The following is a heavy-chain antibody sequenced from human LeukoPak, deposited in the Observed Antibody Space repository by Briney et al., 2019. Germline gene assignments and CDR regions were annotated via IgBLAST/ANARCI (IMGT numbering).Heavy chain of an antibody. CDR2: MYQSATT. Sequence: SETLSLTCTVSNYSISNGYYWGWIRQPPGKGLEWIGSMYQSATTYYNASLKSRVTISVDTSKNQFSLKLTSVTAADTAVYYCARLTGTTHWGQGTLVIVSS. V-gene: IGHV4-38-2*02. J-gene: IGHJ4*02. CDR1: NYSISNGYY. CDR3: ARLTGTTH. D-gene: IGHD1-7*01.